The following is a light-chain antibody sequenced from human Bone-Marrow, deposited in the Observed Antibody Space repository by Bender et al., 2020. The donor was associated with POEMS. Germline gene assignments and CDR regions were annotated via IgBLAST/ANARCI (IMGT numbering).Light chain of an antibody. CDR2: GVT. Sequence: QSALTQPPSASGFPGESVTISCSGTSTDVGRYNYVSWYLQRPGKAPKLLIYGVTERPSGVPDRFSGSKSGNTASLTISGLQAEDEADYYCCSYVGSRSYVFGTGTKVTVL. V-gene: IGLV2-8*01. CDR1: STDVGRYNY. CDR3: CSYVGSRSYV. J-gene: IGLJ1*01.